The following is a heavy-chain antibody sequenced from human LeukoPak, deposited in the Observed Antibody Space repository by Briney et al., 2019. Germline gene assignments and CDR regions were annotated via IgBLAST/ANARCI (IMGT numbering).Heavy chain of an antibody. D-gene: IGHD2-15*01. J-gene: IGHJ5*02. CDR3: ARWVVVAATQVWFDP. Sequence: GGSLRLSCAASGVTVSNNYMSWVRQAPGKGLEWVSVIYSGGSTYYADSVKGRFTISRDNSKNTLYLQMNSLRAEDTAVYYCARWVVVAATQVWFDPWGQGTLVTVSS. CDR1: GVTVSNNY. V-gene: IGHV3-53*01. CDR2: IYSGGST.